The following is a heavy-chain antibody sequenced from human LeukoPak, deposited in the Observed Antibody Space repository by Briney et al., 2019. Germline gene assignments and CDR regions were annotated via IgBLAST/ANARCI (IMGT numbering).Heavy chain of an antibody. CDR2: MNPNGGNT. J-gene: IGHJ4*02. Sequence: ASVKVSCKASGYTFTSYDINWVRQATGQGLEWMGWMNPNGGNTGYAQKFQGRVTMTRNTSISTAYMELSSLGSEDTAVYYCARGGRRITIFEGWGQGTLVTVSS. D-gene: IGHD3-3*01. V-gene: IGHV1-8*01. CDR3: ARGGRRITIFEG. CDR1: GYTFTSYD.